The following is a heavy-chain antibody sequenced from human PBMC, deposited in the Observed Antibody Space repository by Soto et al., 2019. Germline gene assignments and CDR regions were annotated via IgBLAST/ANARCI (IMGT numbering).Heavy chain of an antibody. D-gene: IGHD6-6*01. CDR1: GYTFTSYD. CDR2: MNPNSGNT. Sequence: QVQLVQSGAEVKKPGASVKVSCKASGYTFTSYDINWVRQATGQGLEWMGWMNPNSGNTGYAQKFQGRVTMTRNTSISTAYMELSSLRSEDTAVYYCARGDYGYSSSSTYYYYMDVWGKGTTVTVSS. CDR3: ARGDYGYSSSSTYYYYMDV. V-gene: IGHV1-8*01. J-gene: IGHJ6*03.